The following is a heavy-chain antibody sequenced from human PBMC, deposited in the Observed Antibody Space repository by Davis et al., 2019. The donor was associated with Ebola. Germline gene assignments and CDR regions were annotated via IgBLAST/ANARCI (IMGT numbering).Heavy chain of an antibody. Sequence: GSLRLSCAASGFSFSDSYMNWIRQAPGKGLEWISFISVSPTTIYYADSVQGRFTISRDNAKNSLFLQMDSLRADDTAVYYCATSPSAMFFDNWGQGTLVTVSS. CDR1: GFSFSDSY. D-gene: IGHD3-10*02. V-gene: IGHV3-11*01. J-gene: IGHJ4*02. CDR3: ATSPSAMFFDN. CDR2: ISVSPTTI.